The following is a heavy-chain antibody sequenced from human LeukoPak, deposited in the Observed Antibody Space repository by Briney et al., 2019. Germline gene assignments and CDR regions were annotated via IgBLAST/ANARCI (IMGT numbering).Heavy chain of an antibody. J-gene: IGHJ4*02. CDR3: ARDTYCSGGRCYSRVGY. CDR2: INTNTGNP. Sequence: GASVKVSCKASGYTFTSYYMHWVRQAPGQGLEWMGWINTNTGNPTYAQGFTERFVFSWDTSVNTAYLQINSLKPEDTAVYFCARDTYCSGGRCYSRVGYWGQGTVVTVSS. V-gene: IGHV7-4-1*02. D-gene: IGHD2-15*01. CDR1: GYTFTSYY.